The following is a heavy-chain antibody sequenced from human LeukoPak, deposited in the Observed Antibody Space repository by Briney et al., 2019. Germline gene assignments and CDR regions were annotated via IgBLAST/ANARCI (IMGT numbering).Heavy chain of an antibody. Sequence: SETLSLTCTVSRGSTKSGDYYWSWIRQPPRKCLEWIVYIYYSGSTYYDPSLKSRVTISVDKSKNQFSLKMSSVTAADTAVYYCARPVVVTARECYFDYWGQGTLVTVSS. CDR1: RGSTKSGDYY. D-gene: IGHD2-21*02. CDR2: IYYSGST. V-gene: IGHV4-30-4*01. CDR3: ARPVVVTARECYFDY. J-gene: IGHJ4*02.